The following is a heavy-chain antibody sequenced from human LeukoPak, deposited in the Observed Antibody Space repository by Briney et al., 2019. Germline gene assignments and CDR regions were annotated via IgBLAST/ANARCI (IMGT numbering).Heavy chain of an antibody. Sequence: GGSLRLSCEASGFTFSGYAMTWVRQAPGKGLEWVSAITNSGGGTYYADSVKGRFTISRDNSKNTLYLQMNSLKAEDTAVYYCVKFVGAKGYWGQGTLVTVSS. D-gene: IGHD1-26*01. J-gene: IGHJ4*02. CDR2: ITNSGGGT. CDR1: GFTFSGYA. CDR3: VKFVGAKGY. V-gene: IGHV3-23*01.